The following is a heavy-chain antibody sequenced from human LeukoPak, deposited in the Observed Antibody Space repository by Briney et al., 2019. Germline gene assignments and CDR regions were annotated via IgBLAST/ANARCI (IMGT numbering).Heavy chain of an antibody. D-gene: IGHD3-9*01. CDR2: INGDNGKT. Sequence: ASVKVSCKGSGYTFTTYAMHWVRQAPGQRLEWMGWINGDNGKTKYSQKFEGRITINRDTSAYTAYMELSSMRSADTAVYFCARDPYDILTGYSLNWFDPWGQGPLVTVSS. V-gene: IGHV1-3*01. J-gene: IGHJ5*02. CDR3: ARDPYDILTGYSLNWFDP. CDR1: GYTFTTYA.